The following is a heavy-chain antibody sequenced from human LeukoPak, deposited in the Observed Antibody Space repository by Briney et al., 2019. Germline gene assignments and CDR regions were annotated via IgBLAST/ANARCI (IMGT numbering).Heavy chain of an antibody. V-gene: IGHV4-34*01. CDR3: ARHRSYYYGSGSLWYFDY. Sequence: SETLSLTCAVYGGSFSGYYWSWLRQPPGKGLEWIGEINHSGSTNYNPSLKSRVTISVDTSKNQFSLKLSSVTAADTAVYYCARHRSYYYGSGSLWYFDYWGQGTLVTVSS. D-gene: IGHD3-10*01. CDR2: INHSGST. CDR1: GGSFSGYY. J-gene: IGHJ4*02.